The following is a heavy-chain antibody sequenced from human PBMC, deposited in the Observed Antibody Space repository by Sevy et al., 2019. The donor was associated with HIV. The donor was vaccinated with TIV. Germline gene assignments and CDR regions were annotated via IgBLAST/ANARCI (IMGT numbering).Heavy chain of an antibody. CDR3: VRAIAADASL. CDR1: GFTFSTSW. Sequence: GGSLRLSCVASGFTFSTSWMMWVRQAPGKGLEWVANIKQDGSVKYYVDSVKGRFTISRDNARNLVYLQMSSLTAEDTALYYCVRAIAADASLWGQGTLVTVSS. D-gene: IGHD6-13*01. CDR2: IKQDGSVK. V-gene: IGHV3-7*01. J-gene: IGHJ4*02.